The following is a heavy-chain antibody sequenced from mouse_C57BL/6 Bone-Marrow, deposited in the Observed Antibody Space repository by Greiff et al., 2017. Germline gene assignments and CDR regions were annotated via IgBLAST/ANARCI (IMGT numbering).Heavy chain of an antibody. CDR2: IYPGDGDT. V-gene: IGHV1-82*01. CDR3: AREDDYGSSYKAWFAY. D-gene: IGHD1-1*01. Sequence: VQGVESGPELVKPGASVKISCKASGYAFSSSWMNWVKQRPGKGLEWIGRIYPGDGDTNYNGKFKGKATLTADKSSSTAYMQLSSLTSEDSAVYFCAREDDYGSSYKAWFAYWGQGTLVTVSA. J-gene: IGHJ3*01. CDR1: GYAFSSSW.